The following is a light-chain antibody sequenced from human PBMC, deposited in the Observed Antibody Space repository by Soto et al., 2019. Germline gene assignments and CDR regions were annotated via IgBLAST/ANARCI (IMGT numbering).Light chain of an antibody. CDR2: EVS. CDR1: RSDVGGYNY. V-gene: IGLV2-14*01. CDR3: SSYTSSRTLV. Sequence: QSALTQPASVSGSPGQSITISCTGTRSDVGGYNYVSWYQQHPGKAPKLMIYEVSNRPSGVSNRFSGSKSGNTGSLTISGLQAEDEADYYCSSYTSSRTLVFGGGIQLTVL. J-gene: IGLJ2*01.